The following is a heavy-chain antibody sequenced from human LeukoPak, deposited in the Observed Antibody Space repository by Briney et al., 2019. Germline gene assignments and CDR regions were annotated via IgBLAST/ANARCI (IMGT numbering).Heavy chain of an antibody. CDR1: GVTFSSDG. CDR3: ASHGFGEPYNYFDY. V-gene: IGHV3-30*03. D-gene: IGHD3-10*01. J-gene: IGHJ4*02. CDR2: ISYDGSNK. Sequence: GRSLRLSCAVSGVTFSSDGMHWGRQAPGKGVEAGAVISYDGSNKYYATSVKGRFTISRDNSKNTLYLQMNSLRAEDTAVYYCASHGFGEPYNYFDYWGQGTLVTVSS.